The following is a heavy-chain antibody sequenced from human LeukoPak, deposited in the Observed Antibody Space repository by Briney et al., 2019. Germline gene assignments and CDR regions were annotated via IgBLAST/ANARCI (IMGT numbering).Heavy chain of an antibody. CDR1: GGSFSGYY. D-gene: IGHD3-10*01. CDR3: ARATPPYGSGSPSLYYYGMDV. CDR2: INHSGST. Sequence: PSETLSLTCAVYGGSFSGYYWSWIRQPPGKGLEWIGEINHSGSTNYNPSLKSRVTMSVDTSKSQFSLKLSSVTAADTAVYYCARATPPYGSGSPSLYYYGMDVWGQGTTVTVSS. V-gene: IGHV4-34*01. J-gene: IGHJ6*02.